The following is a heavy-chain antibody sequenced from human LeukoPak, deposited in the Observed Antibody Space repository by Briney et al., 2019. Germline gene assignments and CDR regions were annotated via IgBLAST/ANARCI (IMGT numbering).Heavy chain of an antibody. CDR2: IKSKTGGGTT. V-gene: IGHV3-15*01. CDR1: GFTFSNAW. J-gene: IGHJ5*02. Sequence: GGSLRLSCAASGFTFSNAWMSWVRQAPGKGLEWVGRIKSKTGGGTTDYAAPVKGRFTNSRDDSKNTLYLQMDSQKTEDTAVYYRTALLASLGQGTLVTVSS. CDR3: TALLAS.